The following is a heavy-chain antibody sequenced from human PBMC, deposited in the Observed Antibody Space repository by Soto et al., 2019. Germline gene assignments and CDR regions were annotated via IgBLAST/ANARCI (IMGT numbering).Heavy chain of an antibody. D-gene: IGHD6-13*01. CDR2: MNPNSGNT. J-gene: IGHJ4*02. Sequence: ASVKVSCKASGYTFTSYDINWVRQATGQGLEWMGWMNPNSGNTGYAQKFQGRVTMTRNTSISTAYMELSSLRSEDTAVYYCARGSGYSSSWYMVNHYYFDYWGQGTLVTV. CDR1: GYTFTSYD. CDR3: ARGSGYSSSWYMVNHYYFDY. V-gene: IGHV1-8*01.